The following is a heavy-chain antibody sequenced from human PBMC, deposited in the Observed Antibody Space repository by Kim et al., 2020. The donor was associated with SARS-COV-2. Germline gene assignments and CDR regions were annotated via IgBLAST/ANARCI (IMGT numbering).Heavy chain of an antibody. J-gene: IGHJ3*02. CDR1: GFTFSSFA. Sequence: GGSLRLSCAASGFTFSSFAMNWDRQAPGKGLEWVSGISGSGGSTYYADSVKGRFTFSRDNSKNTLYLQMHSLRAEDTAVYYCAKDLYWDNSGAGAFGMWG. V-gene: IGHV3-23*01. CDR2: ISGSGGST. D-gene: IGHD2-15*01. CDR3: AKDLYWDNSGAGAFGM.